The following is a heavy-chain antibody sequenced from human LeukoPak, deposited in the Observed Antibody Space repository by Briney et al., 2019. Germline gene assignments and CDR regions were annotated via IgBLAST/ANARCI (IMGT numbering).Heavy chain of an antibody. Sequence: PGGSLRLSCAASGFTLSSYSMKWIRQALGKRLEWLSYISGGSGSIIHADSVRGRFTISRDDAMNSLYLQMNSLRAEDTAVYYCASYSGYDSGGYIDYWGQGTLVTVSS. D-gene: IGHD5-12*01. CDR2: ISGGSGSI. CDR3: ASYSGYDSGGYIDY. V-gene: IGHV3-48*01. CDR1: GFTLSSYS. J-gene: IGHJ4*02.